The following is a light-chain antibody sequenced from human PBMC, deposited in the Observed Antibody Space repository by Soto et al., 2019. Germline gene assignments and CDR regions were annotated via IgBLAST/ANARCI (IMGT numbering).Light chain of an antibody. V-gene: IGKV3-20*01. Sequence: EIVLTQSPGTLSLSPGERATLSCRASQSVSSSYLAWYQQKPGQAPRLLIYGASSSATGIPDRFSGSGSGTDFTLTISRLEPEDFAVYYCQQYGSSPCTFGQGPKLEIK. CDR2: GAS. CDR1: QSVSSSY. CDR3: QQYGSSPCT. J-gene: IGKJ2*02.